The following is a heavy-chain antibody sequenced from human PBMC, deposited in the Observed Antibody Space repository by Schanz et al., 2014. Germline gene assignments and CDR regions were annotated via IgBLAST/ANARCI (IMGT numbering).Heavy chain of an antibody. CDR1: GYTFTSYA. Sequence: QVQLVQSGAEVRKPGSSVRVSCKASGYTFTSYAMHWVRQAPGQGLEWMGWIIPNTGNPTYAQGFTGRFVFSLDTSVSTAYLQISGLKAEDSAVYYCARARYGLDVWGQGTTVTVSS. CDR2: IIPNTGNP. CDR3: ARARYGLDV. V-gene: IGHV7-4-1*02. J-gene: IGHJ6*02.